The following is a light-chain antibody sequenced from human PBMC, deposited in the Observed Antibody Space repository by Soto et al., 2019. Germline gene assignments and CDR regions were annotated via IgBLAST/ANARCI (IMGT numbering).Light chain of an antibody. V-gene: IGKV3-11*02. CDR2: HAS. CDR3: QQRSNWPLT. J-gene: IGKJ4*01. Sequence: EIVLTQSPVTLSLSPGDTATLSCRASESVVRYLAWYQQKPGQAPRLLIYHASKMDTGLPARFSGSGYGRDFTLTISSLEPEDFAVYYCQQRSNWPLTFGGGTKVEIK. CDR1: ESVVRY.